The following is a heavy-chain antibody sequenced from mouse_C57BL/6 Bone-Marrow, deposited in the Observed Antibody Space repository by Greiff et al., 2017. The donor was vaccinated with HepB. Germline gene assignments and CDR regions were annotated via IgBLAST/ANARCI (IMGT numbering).Heavy chain of an antibody. CDR3: ARSRNDGYYLDY. V-gene: IGHV7-3*01. J-gene: IGHJ2*01. Sequence: EVKLVESGGGLVQPGGSLSLSCAASGFTFTDYYMSWVRQPPGKALEWLGFIRNKANGYTTEYSASVKGRFTISRDNSKSILYLQMNALRAEDSATYYCARSRNDGYYLDYGGQGTTLTVSS. CDR1: GFTFTDYY. D-gene: IGHD2-14*01. CDR2: IRNKANGYTT.